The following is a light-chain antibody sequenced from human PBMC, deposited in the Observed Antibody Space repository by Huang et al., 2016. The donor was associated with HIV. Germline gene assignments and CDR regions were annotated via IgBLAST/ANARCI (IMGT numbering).Light chain of an antibody. CDR3: QQYYKLYT. CDR1: QSVGST. CDR2: GAS. Sequence: IVMTQSPGTLSVSPGERATLSCRASQSVGSTLAWYQQKPGQSPRLLSYGASTRATVIPARFSGSGSGTEFTLTISSLQSEDFAVYYCQQYYKLYTFGQGTKLEIK. V-gene: IGKV3-15*01. J-gene: IGKJ2*01.